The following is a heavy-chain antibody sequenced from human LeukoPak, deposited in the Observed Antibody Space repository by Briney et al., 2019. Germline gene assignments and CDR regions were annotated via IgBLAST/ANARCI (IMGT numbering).Heavy chain of an antibody. Sequence: SETLSLTCTVSGGSISSSSYYWGWIRQPPGKGLEWIGSIYYSGSTYYNPSLKSRVTISVDTSKNQFSLKLSSVTAADTAVYYCASVYSSGWYAADGYYFDYWGQGTLVTVSS. J-gene: IGHJ4*02. D-gene: IGHD6-19*01. V-gene: IGHV4-39*07. CDR3: ASVYSSGWYAADGYYFDY. CDR1: GGSISSSSYY. CDR2: IYYSGST.